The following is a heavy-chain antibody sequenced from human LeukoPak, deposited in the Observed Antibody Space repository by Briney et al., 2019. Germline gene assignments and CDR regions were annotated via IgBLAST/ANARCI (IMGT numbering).Heavy chain of an antibody. V-gene: IGHV3-23*01. Sequence: GGSQRLSCAASGFTFSSYAMSWVRQAPGNGLEWVSAISGSGGSTYYADSVKGRFTISRDNSKNTLYLQMNSLRAEDTAVYYCAKEYGDSRDAFDIWGQGTMVTVSS. CDR3: AKEYGDSRDAFDI. CDR2: ISGSGGST. D-gene: IGHD4-17*01. CDR1: GFTFSSYA. J-gene: IGHJ3*02.